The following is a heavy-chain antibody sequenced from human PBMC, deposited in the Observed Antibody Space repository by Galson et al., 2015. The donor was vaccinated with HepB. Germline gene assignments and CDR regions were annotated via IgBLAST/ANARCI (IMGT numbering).Heavy chain of an antibody. CDR3: TTVIAVAATRGWRPIDY. D-gene: IGHD6-19*01. CDR1: GFTFSNAW. V-gene: IGHV3-15*07. CDR2: IKSKIDGGTT. J-gene: IGHJ4*02. Sequence: SLRLSCAASGFTFSNAWMNWVRQAPGKGLEWVGRIKSKIDGGTTDYAAPVKGRFSISRDDSKNMLYLQVNSLKSEDTAVYYCTTVIAVAATRGWRPIDYWGQGSLVTVSS.